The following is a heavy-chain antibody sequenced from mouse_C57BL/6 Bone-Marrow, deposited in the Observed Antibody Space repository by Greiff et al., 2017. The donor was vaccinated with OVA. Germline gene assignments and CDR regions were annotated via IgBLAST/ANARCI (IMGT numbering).Heavy chain of an antibody. CDR3: TPTVVATRYFDV. D-gene: IGHD1-1*01. J-gene: IGHJ1*03. V-gene: IGHV14-4*01. Sequence: EVQLQQSGAELVRPGASVKLSCTASGFNIKDDYMHWVKQRPEPGLEWIGWIDPENGDTEYASKFQGKATITADTSSNTAYLQLSSLTSEDTAVYYCTPTVVATRYFDVWGTGTTVTVSS. CDR1: GFNIKDDY. CDR2: IDPENGDT.